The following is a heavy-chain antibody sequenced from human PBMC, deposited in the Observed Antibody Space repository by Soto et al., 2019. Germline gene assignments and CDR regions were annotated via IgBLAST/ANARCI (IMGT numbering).Heavy chain of an antibody. Sequence: PLGVLRLSCAASGFTFSSYAMSWVRQAPGKGLEWVSAISGSGGSTYYADSVKGRFTISRDNSKNTLYLQMNSLRAEDTAVYYCAKTSGYSSGWSGDYYYGMDVWGQGATVTVSS. J-gene: IGHJ6*02. CDR2: ISGSGGST. CDR3: AKTSGYSSGWSGDYYYGMDV. D-gene: IGHD6-19*01. CDR1: GFTFSSYA. V-gene: IGHV3-23*01.